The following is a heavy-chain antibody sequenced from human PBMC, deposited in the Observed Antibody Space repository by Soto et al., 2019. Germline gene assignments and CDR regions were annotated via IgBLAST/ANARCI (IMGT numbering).Heavy chain of an antibody. Sequence: PSETLSLTCAVYGGSFIGYYWSWIRQPPGKGLEWIGEINHSGSTNYNPSLKSRVTISVDTSKNQFSLKLSSVTAADTAVYYCARGVAAAGTMRWFDPWGQGTLVTVS. D-gene: IGHD6-13*01. CDR2: INHSGST. CDR1: GGSFIGYY. J-gene: IGHJ5*02. V-gene: IGHV4-34*01. CDR3: ARGVAAAGTMRWFDP.